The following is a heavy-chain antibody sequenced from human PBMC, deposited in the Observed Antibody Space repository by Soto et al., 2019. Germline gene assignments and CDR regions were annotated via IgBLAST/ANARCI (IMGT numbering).Heavy chain of an antibody. D-gene: IGHD6-13*01. J-gene: IGHJ6*02. Sequence: ALVRVEGRVSGYTRTDLSMHWVRKAPGKGLEWMGGFDPEDGETIYAQKFQGRVTMTEDTSTDTAYMELSSLRSEDTAVYYCARHSYSSRRYYYYGMDVWGQGTTVTVSS. CDR1: GYTRTDLS. V-gene: IGHV1-24*01. CDR2: FDPEDGET. CDR3: ARHSYSSRRYYYYGMDV.